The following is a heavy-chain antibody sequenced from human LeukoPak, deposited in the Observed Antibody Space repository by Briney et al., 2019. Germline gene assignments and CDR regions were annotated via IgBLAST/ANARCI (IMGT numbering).Heavy chain of an antibody. D-gene: IGHD5-24*01. V-gene: IGHV4-59*08. CDR2: IYYSGST. CDR3: ARHTAEKYNWFDR. CDR1: GFSISSYY. Sequence: PSETLSLTCTVSGFSISSYYWSWIRQPPGKGLEWIGYIYYSGSTNYNPSPKSRVTISVDTSKNQFSLKLSSVTAADTAVYYCARHTAEKYNWFDRWGQGTLVTVSS. J-gene: IGHJ5*02.